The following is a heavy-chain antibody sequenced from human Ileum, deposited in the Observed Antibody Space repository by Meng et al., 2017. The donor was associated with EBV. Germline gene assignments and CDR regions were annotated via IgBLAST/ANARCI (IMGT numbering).Heavy chain of an antibody. CDR3: ARDPAYPRGLFDS. J-gene: IGHJ4*02. D-gene: IGHD3-10*01. CDR2: INRSGST. V-gene: IGHV4-39*07. Sequence: PPSRGAGPGLVKPSGTLSLTCTVSGDSTSNSDTYWDWIRQSPGKGLEWIASINRSGSTYYDPSLKSRVTISLDTSKNQFSLKLSSVTAADTAVYYCARDPAYPRGLFDSWGQGTLVTVSS. CDR1: GDSTSNSDTY.